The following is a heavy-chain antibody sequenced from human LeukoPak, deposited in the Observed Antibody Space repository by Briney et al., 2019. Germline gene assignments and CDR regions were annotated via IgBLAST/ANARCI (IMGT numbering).Heavy chain of an antibody. D-gene: IGHD1-1*01. CDR1: GGSISSGGYY. V-gene: IGHV4-31*03. J-gene: IGHJ4*02. CDR2: IYYSGST. CDR3: ARALNWNSYYFDY. Sequence: PSQTLSLTCTVSGGSISSGGYYWSWIRQHPGKGLEWIGYIYYSGSTYYNPSLKSRVTMSIDTSRNLFSLRLSSVTAADTAVYYCARALNWNSYYFDYWGQGTLVTVSS.